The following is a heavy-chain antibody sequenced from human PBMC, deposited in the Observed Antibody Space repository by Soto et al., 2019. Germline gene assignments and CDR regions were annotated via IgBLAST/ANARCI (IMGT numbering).Heavy chain of an antibody. D-gene: IGHD2-2*01. J-gene: IGHJ4*02. CDR1: GGSVSSGSYH. V-gene: IGHV4-61*01. CDR2: IYYSGST. Sequence: QVQLQESGPGLVKPSETLSLTCTVSGGSVSSGSYHWSWIRQPPGKGLEWIGYIYYSGSTNYNPSLKGRVTISVDTSKNQSSLKLSSVTAADTAVYYCARLRRDIVVVAALYLDHWGQGTLVTVSS. CDR3: ARLRRDIVVVAALYLDH.